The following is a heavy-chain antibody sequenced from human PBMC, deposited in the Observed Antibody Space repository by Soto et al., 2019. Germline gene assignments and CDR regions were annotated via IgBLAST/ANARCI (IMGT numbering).Heavy chain of an antibody. D-gene: IGHD5-12*01. CDR2: INPSGGST. CDR1: GYTFTGHN. CDR3: ARGESTDCSTGVCPFNYNYQLDV. J-gene: IGHJ6*02. V-gene: IGHV1-46*01. Sequence: QVQLVQSGPEVKKPGASVTVSCRASGYTFTGHNIHWVRQVPGQGLERMGVINPSGGSTSYTETFQGRVTMTRDPSTRTVYMVLTSLTPEDTAVYYCARGESTDCSTGVCPFNYNYQLDVWGQGSRVIVSS.